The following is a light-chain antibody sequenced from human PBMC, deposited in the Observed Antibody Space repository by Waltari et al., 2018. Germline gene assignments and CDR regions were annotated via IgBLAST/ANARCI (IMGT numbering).Light chain of an antibody. Sequence: QSVLTQPPSVSGSPGQRVTISCTGSRSNLGAGYDVHWYQQLPGQAPKLLIYVNTNRPSGGPDRISASKSGTSASLAITGLQAEDEADYYCQSYDSSLTAWVFGGGTRLTVL. CDR1: RSNLGAGYD. CDR2: VNT. CDR3: QSYDSSLTAWV. V-gene: IGLV1-40*01. J-gene: IGLJ3*02.